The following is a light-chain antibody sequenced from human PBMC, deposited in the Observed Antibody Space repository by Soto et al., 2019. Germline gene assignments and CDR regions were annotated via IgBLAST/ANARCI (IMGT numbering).Light chain of an antibody. CDR3: QRYDSSVLT. Sequence: EIVLTQSPDTLSLSPGERATLSCGASQSVSTKSLAWYQQKPGQAPRPLIYGASSRATGTPDRFSGSGSGTDFTLIISRLQPEDFAVYYRQRYDSSVLTIDGATK. J-gene: IGKJ4*01. CDR2: GAS. CDR1: QSVSTKS. V-gene: IGKV3-20*01.